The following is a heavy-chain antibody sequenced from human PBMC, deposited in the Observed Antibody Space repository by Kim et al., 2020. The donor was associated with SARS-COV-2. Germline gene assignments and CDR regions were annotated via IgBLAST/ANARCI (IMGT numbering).Heavy chain of an antibody. CDR2: T. D-gene: IGHD2-8*01. CDR3: ARVRGMGYFDY. V-gene: IGHV4-59*01. Sequence: TNYNPSLNSRVTISVDTSKNQFSLKLSSVTAADTAVYYGARVRGMGYFDYWGQGTLVTVSS. J-gene: IGHJ4*02.